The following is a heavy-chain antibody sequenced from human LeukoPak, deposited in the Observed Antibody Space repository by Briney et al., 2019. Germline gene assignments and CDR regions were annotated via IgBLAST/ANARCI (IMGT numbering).Heavy chain of an antibody. Sequence: ASVMLSCKASGYTFTSYYIHWVRQAPGQGLEWMGIINTSDGTRYSAQKFQGRVTMTRDTSISTAYMELSRLRSDDTAVYYCAKMTTGYWGQGTLVTVSS. J-gene: IGHJ4*02. CDR3: AKMTTGY. D-gene: IGHD4-17*01. CDR1: GYTFTSYY. CDR2: INTSDGTR. V-gene: IGHV1-46*01.